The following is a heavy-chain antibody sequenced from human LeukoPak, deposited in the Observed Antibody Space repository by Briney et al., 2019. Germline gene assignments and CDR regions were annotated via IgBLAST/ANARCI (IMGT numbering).Heavy chain of an antibody. V-gene: IGHV1-18*01. Sequence: ASVKVSFKASGYTFTSYGISWVRQAPGQGLEWMGWISAYNGNTNYAQKLQGRVIMTTDTSTSTAYMELRSLRSDDTAVYYCARDLFRQLWLPPDYWGQGTLVTVSS. D-gene: IGHD5-18*01. CDR2: ISAYNGNT. CDR3: ARDLFRQLWLPPDY. J-gene: IGHJ4*02. CDR1: GYTFTSYG.